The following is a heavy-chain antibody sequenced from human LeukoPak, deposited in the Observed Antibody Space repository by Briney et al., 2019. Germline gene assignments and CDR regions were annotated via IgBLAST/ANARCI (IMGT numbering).Heavy chain of an antibody. V-gene: IGHV4-34*01. CDR1: GGSFSGYY. J-gene: IGHJ6*02. D-gene: IGHD2-2*01. Sequence: PSETLSLTCAVYGGSFSGYYWSWIRQPPGKGLEWIGEINHSGSTNYNPSLKSRVTISVDTSKNQFSLKLSSVTAADTAVYYCARGGHKGYCSSTSCYRYYYYGMDVWGQGTTVTVSS. CDR3: ARGGHKGYCSSTSCYRYYYYGMDV. CDR2: INHSGST.